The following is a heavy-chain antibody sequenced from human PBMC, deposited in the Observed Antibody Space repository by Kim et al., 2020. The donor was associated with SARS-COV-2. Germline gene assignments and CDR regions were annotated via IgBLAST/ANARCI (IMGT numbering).Heavy chain of an antibody. CDR2: IWYDGSNK. CDR3: ARDRKGNYYDSSGHYYYYGMDV. Sequence: GGSLRLSCAASGFTFSSYGMHWVRQAPGKGLEWVAVIWYDGSNKYYADSVKCRFTISRDNSKNTLYLQMNSLRAEDTAVYYCARDRKGNYYDSSGHYYYYGMDVWGQGTTVTVSS. V-gene: IGHV3-33*01. D-gene: IGHD3-22*01. CDR1: GFTFSSYG. J-gene: IGHJ6*02.